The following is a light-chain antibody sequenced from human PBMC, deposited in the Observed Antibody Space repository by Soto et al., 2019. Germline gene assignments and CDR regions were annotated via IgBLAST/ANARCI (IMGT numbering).Light chain of an antibody. V-gene: IGLV2-11*01. J-gene: IGLJ1*01. Sequence: QSVLTQPRSVSGSPGQSVTISCTGTSGDVGGSNHVSWYQHHPGQAPKFLIYDVTKRPSGVPDRFSGSKSGNTASLTISGLQAEDEAVYYCCSDAGTYTFVFGTGTKSPS. CDR1: SGDVGGSNH. CDR3: CSDAGTYTFV. CDR2: DVT.